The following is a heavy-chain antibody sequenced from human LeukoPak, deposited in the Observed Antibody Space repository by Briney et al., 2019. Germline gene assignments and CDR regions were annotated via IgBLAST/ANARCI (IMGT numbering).Heavy chain of an antibody. V-gene: IGHV3-48*01. D-gene: IGHD4-17*01. CDR1: GFTFSSYS. CDR2: ISSLSGTI. Sequence: GSLRLSCAASGFTFSSYSMNWVRQAPGEGLEWVSYISSLSGTIYYADSVKGRFTISRDNAKNSLYLQMNSLRAEDTALYYCARVGIYGDYGRYFDYWGQGTLVTVSS. J-gene: IGHJ4*02. CDR3: ARVGIYGDYGRYFDY.